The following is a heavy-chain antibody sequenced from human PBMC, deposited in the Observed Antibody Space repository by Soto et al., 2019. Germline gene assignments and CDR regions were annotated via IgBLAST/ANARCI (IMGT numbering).Heavy chain of an antibody. CDR3: ARGYSSSADDAFDI. J-gene: IGHJ3*02. V-gene: IGHV4-34*01. Sequence: PSETLSLTCAVYGGSFSGYYWSWIRQPPGKGLEWIGEINHSGSTNYNPSLKSRVTLSVDTSKNQFSLKLSSVTAADTAVYYCARGYSSSADDAFDIWGQGTMVTVSS. CDR1: GGSFSGYY. D-gene: IGHD6-6*01. CDR2: INHSGST.